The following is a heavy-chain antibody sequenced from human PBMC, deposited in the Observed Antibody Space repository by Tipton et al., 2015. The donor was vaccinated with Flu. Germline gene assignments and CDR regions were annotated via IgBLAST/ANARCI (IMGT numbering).Heavy chain of an antibody. CDR1: GFTFSDYY. CDR3: ARGFIRLCDY. D-gene: IGHD3-16*01. V-gene: IGHV3-11*01. J-gene: IGHJ4*02. Sequence: SLRLSCAASGFTFSDYYMSWIRQLPGKGLEWVSHISSSGTTINYADSVKGRFTISRDNAKNSLYLQIDSLRAEDTGMYYCARGFIRLCDYWGPGTLVTVS. CDR2: ISSSGTTI.